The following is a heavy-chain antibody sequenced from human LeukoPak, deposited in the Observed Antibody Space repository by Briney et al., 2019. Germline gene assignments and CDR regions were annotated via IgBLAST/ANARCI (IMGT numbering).Heavy chain of an antibody. D-gene: IGHD2-21*02. CDR2: ISGSGGST. CDR3: AKDQVSYCGGDCYSAIDY. V-gene: IGHV3-23*01. CDR1: GFSFSGYA. J-gene: IGHJ4*02. Sequence: GGSLRLSCATSGFSFSGYAMSWVRQAPGKGLEWVSAISGSGGSTYYADSVKGRFTISRDNSKNTLYLQMNSLRAEDTAVYYCAKDQVSYCGGDCYSAIDYWGQGTLVTVSS.